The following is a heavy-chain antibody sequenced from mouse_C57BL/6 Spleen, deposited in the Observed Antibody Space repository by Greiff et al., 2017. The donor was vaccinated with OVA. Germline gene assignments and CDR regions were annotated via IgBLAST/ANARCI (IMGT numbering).Heavy chain of an antibody. D-gene: IGHD2-3*01. Sequence: EVMLVESGGGLVKPGGSLKLSCAASGFTFSDYGMHWVRQSPEKGLELVAYISSGSSTIYYADTVKGRLTIYRDNAKNTLFLQMTSLRSEDTAMYYCATYDSYYESAMDYWGQGTSVTVSS. CDR3: ATYDSYYESAMDY. V-gene: IGHV5-17*01. CDR1: GFTFSDYG. CDR2: ISSGSSTI. J-gene: IGHJ4*01.